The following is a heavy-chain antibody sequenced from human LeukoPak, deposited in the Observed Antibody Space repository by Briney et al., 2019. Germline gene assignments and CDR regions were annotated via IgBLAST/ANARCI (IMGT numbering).Heavy chain of an antibody. Sequence: QPGGSLRLSCAASGFTFSNYGMHWVRQVPGKGLEWVAAIWFDGIKKYYADSVKGRLTISRDNSKNTLYLQVNSLRAEDTAVYYCARDLEDSSPFGAFDMWGQGTMVTVSS. D-gene: IGHD3-22*01. CDR2: IWFDGIKK. CDR3: ARDLEDSSPFGAFDM. J-gene: IGHJ3*02. V-gene: IGHV3-33*01. CDR1: GFTFSNYG.